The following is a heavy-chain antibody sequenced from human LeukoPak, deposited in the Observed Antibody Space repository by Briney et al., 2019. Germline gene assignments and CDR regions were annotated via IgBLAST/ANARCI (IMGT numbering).Heavy chain of an antibody. CDR3: ARGRPTFLVTITMVRGVTSSPFDY. V-gene: IGHV4-34*01. J-gene: IGHJ4*02. CDR2: INHSGST. Sequence: SETLSLTCAVYGGSFSGYYWSWIRKPPGKGLEWIGEINHSGSTNYNPSLKSRVTISVDTSKNQFSLKLSSVTAADTAVYYCARGRPTFLVTITMVRGVTSSPFDYWGQGTLVTVSS. D-gene: IGHD3-10*01. CDR1: GGSFSGYY.